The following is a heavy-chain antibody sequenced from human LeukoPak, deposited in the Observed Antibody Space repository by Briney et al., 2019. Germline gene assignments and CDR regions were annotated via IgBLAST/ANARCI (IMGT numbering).Heavy chain of an antibody. Sequence: GGSLRLSCATSGFTFSSYAMSCVRQAPGKGLEWVSGISGSGSHTYYADSVKGRFTVSRDNSRNTLHLQMNSLRAEDTALYYCAKPQYSSNWYGMGVWGQGTTVTVSS. CDR3: AKPQYSSNWYGMGV. V-gene: IGHV3-23*01. CDR1: GFTFSSYA. CDR2: ISGSGSHT. D-gene: IGHD6-13*01. J-gene: IGHJ6*02.